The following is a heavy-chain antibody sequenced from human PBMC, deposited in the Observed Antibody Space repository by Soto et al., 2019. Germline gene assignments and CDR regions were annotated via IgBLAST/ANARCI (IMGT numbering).Heavy chain of an antibody. CDR3: AKAGLRYFDWSHAFDI. CDR1: GFTFSSYA. V-gene: IGHV3-23*01. J-gene: IGHJ3*02. Sequence: PGGSLRLSXAASGFTFSSYAMSWVRQAPGKGLEWVSDISGSGGSTYYAASVKGRFTISRDNSKNTLYLQMNSLRAEDTALYYCAKAGLRYFDWSHAFDIWGQGTMVTVSS. CDR2: ISGSGGST. D-gene: IGHD3-9*01.